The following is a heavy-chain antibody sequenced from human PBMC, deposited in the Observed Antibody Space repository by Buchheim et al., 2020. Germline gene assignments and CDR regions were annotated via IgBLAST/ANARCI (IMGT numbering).Heavy chain of an antibody. CDR2: IWYDGSNK. CDR1: GFTFSSYG. Sequence: QVQLVESGGGVVQPGRSLRLSCAASGFTFSSYGMHWVRQAPGKGLEWVAVIWYDGSNKYYADSVKGRFTISRDNSKNTLYLQRNRLRAEDTAVYYCAREGYSSGWYVPYWGQGTL. D-gene: IGHD6-19*01. CDR3: AREGYSSGWYVPY. V-gene: IGHV3-33*01. J-gene: IGHJ4*02.